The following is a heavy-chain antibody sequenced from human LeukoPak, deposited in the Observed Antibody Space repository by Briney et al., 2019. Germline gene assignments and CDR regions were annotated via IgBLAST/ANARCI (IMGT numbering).Heavy chain of an antibody. CDR2: IKQDGSEK. D-gene: IGHD2-2*01. CDR1: GFTFSSYW. CDR3: ARDLNIVVVPAHGMDV. J-gene: IGHJ6*02. V-gene: IGHV3-7*01. Sequence: PGRSLRLSCAASGFTFSSYWMSWVRQAPGKGLEWVANIKQDGSEKHFGDSVKGRFTISRDNAKKSLYLQMISLRAEDTAVYYCARDLNIVVVPAHGMDVWGQGTTVTVSS.